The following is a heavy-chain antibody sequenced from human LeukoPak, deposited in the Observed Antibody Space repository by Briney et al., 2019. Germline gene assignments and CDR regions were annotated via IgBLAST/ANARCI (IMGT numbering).Heavy chain of an antibody. Sequence: SETLSLTCAVSGGSISSYDWSWIRQPPGKGLEWIGYIYYSGSTNYNPSLKSRVTISVDTSKNQFPLKLSSVTAADTAVYYCARGGAAPNWFDPWGQGTLVTVSS. CDR3: ARGGAAPNWFDP. CDR1: GGSISSYD. J-gene: IGHJ5*02. D-gene: IGHD2-15*01. CDR2: IYYSGST. V-gene: IGHV4-59*01.